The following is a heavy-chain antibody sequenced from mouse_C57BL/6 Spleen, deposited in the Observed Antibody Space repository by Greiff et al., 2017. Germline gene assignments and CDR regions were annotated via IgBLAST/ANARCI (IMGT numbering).Heavy chain of an antibody. CDR1: GFNIKDDY. D-gene: IGHD2-5*01. J-gene: IGHJ3*01. Sequence: EVQLQQSGAELVRPGASVKLSCTASGFNIKDDYMHWVKQRPEQGLEWIGWIDPENGDTEYASKFQGKATITADTSSNTAYLQLSRLTSEDTAVYYCTTSYYSNFVFAYWGQGTLVTVSA. CDR2: IDPENGDT. V-gene: IGHV14-4*01. CDR3: TTSYYSNFVFAY.